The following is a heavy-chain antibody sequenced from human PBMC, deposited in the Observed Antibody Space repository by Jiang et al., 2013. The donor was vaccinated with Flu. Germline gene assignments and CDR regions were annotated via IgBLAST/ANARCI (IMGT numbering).Heavy chain of an antibody. CDR1: GYTFTSYD. Sequence: GAEVKKPGASVKVSCKASGYTFTSYDINWVRQATGQGLEWMGWMNPNSGNTGYAQKFQGRVTMTRNTSISTAYMELSSLRSEDTAVYYCASVGYDFWSGYYGMDVWGQGTTVTVSS. D-gene: IGHD3-3*01. CDR2: MNPNSGNT. V-gene: IGHV1-8*01. J-gene: IGHJ6*02. CDR3: ASVGYDFWSGYYGMDV.